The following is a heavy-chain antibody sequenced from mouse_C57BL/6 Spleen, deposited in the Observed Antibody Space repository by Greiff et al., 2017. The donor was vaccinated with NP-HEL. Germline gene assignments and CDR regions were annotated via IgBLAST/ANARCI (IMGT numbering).Heavy chain of an antibody. V-gene: IGHV1-69*01. CDR2: IDPSDSYT. J-gene: IGHJ4*01. Sequence: VQLQQPGAELVMPGASVKLSCKASGYTFTSYWMHWVKQRPGQGLEWIGEIDPSDSYTNYNQKFKGKSTLTVDKSSSTAYMQLSSLTSEDSAVYYCARRTTVVATYHYYAMDYWGQGTSVTVSS. CDR3: ARRTTVVATYHYYAMDY. D-gene: IGHD1-1*01. CDR1: GYTFTSYW.